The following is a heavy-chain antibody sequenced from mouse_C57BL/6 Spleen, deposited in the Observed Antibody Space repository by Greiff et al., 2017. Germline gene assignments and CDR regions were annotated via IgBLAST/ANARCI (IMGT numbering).Heavy chain of an antibody. V-gene: IGHV1-81*01. Sequence: VKLQQSGAELARPGASVKLSCKASGYTFTSYGISWVKQRTGQGLEWIGEIYPRSGNTYYNEKFKGKATLTADKSSSTAYMELRSLTSEDSAVYFCARNLLLRTFDVWGTGTTVTVSS. CDR2: IYPRSGNT. J-gene: IGHJ1*03. CDR3: ARNLLLRTFDV. CDR1: GYTFTSYG. D-gene: IGHD1-1*01.